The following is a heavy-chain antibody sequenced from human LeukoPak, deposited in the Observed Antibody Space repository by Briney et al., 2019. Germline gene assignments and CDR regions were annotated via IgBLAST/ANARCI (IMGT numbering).Heavy chain of an antibody. D-gene: IGHD3-10*01. J-gene: IGHJ2*01. Sequence: GGSLRLSCAASGITFSSYWMSWVRQAPGTGLVWVSRINPDGGRISYADSVQGRFTISRDNAKNTVYLQMNSLRAEDTAVYCCARVGTGSWYFDLWGRGTLVTFSS. CDR2: INPDGGRI. CDR3: ARVGTGSWYFDL. V-gene: IGHV3-74*01. CDR1: GITFSSYW.